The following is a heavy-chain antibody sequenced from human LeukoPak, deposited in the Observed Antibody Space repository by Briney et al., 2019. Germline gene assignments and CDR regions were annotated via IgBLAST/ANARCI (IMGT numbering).Heavy chain of an antibody. V-gene: IGHV4-39*07. CDR2: IYYSGST. D-gene: IGHD3-22*01. J-gene: IGHJ6*03. Sequence: SETMSLTCTVSGGSISSSSYYWGWIRQPPGKGLEWIGRIYYSGSTCYNPSLKSRVTISVDTSKNQFSLKLSSVTAADAAVYYCARDQGGSGYYSYYYYMDVWGKGTTVTVSS. CDR1: GGSISSSSYY. CDR3: ARDQGGSGYYSYYYYMDV.